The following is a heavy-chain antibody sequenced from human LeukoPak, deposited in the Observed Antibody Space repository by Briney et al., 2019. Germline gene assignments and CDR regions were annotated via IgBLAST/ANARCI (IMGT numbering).Heavy chain of an antibody. CDR3: ARDRGSLDY. V-gene: IGHV3-21*01. J-gene: IGHJ4*02. CDR2: ISSSSSYI. D-gene: IGHD3-16*01. Sequence: GGSLRLSCAASGFTFGAFGMTWVRQAPGKGLEWVSSISSSSSYIYYADSVKGRFTISRDNAKNSLYLQMNSLRAEDTAVYYCARDRGSLDYWGQGTLVTVSS. CDR1: GFTFGAFG.